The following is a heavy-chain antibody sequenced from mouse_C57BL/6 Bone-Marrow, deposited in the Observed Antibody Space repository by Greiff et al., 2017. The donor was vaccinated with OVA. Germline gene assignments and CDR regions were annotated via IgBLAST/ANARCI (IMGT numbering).Heavy chain of an antibody. J-gene: IGHJ2*01. Sequence: QVQLQQSGAELVMPGASVKLSCKASGYTFTSYWLHWVKQRPGQGLEWIGEIDPSDSYTNSNQKFKGKSTLTVDKSSSTAYMQLSSLTSEDSAVYYCAREDYYYFDYWGQGTTLTVSS. D-gene: IGHD1-1*01. CDR3: AREDYYYFDY. CDR2: IDPSDSYT. V-gene: IGHV1-69*01. CDR1: GYTFTSYW.